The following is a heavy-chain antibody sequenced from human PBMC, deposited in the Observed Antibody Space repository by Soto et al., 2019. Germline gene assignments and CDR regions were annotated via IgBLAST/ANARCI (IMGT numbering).Heavy chain of an antibody. CDR3: ARVTGTRTLRY. CDR2: INHSGST. J-gene: IGHJ4*02. Sequence: QVQLQQWGAGLLKPSETLSLTCAVYGGSFSGYYWSWVRQPPGKGLEWLGEINHSGSTNYNPSLKSRVTISVDTSKNQFSLKLSSVTAADTAVYYCARVTGTRTLRYWGQGTLVTVSS. D-gene: IGHD1-7*01. CDR1: GGSFSGYY. V-gene: IGHV4-34*01.